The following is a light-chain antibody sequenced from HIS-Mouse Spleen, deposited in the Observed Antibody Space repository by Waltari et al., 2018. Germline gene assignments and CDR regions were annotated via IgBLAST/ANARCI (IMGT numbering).Light chain of an antibody. V-gene: IGLV2-8*01. J-gene: IGLJ3*02. CDR3: SSYAGSNNLV. CDR2: EVS. Sequence: QSALTQPPSASGSPGQSVTISCTGTSSDVGGYNYVSWYQQHPGKAPKLMIYEVSKRPPGVPDGFSGSKAGTTASLTVSGLQAEDEADYYCSSYAGSNNLVFGGGTKLTVL. CDR1: SSDVGGYNY.